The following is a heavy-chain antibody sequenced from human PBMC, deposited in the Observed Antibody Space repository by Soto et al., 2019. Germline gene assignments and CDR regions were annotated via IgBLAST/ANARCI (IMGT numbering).Heavy chain of an antibody. CDR1: GDSVSSNSAA. Sequence: KQSQTLSLPCAISGDSVSSNSAAWNWIRQSPSRGLEWLGRTYYRSKWYNDYAVSVKSRITINPDTSKNQFSLQLNSVTPEDTAVYYCARDSRGWYDRRRYGNWFDPWGQGTLVTVSS. V-gene: IGHV6-1*01. CDR2: TYYRSKWYN. CDR3: ARDSRGWYDRRRYGNWFDP. D-gene: IGHD6-19*01. J-gene: IGHJ5*02.